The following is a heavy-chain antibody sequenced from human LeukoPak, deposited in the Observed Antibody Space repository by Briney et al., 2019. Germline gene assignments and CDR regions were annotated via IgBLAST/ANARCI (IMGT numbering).Heavy chain of an antibody. D-gene: IGHD3-22*01. CDR3: ARGPRRITMIVVVTRGAFDI. CDR2: INQSGST. CDR1: GGSFSGYY. Sequence: SETLSLTCAVYGGSFSGYYWSWIRQPPGKGLEWMGEINQSGSTNYNPSLKSRVTISVDTSKNQFSLKMSSVTAADTAVYYCARGPRRITMIVVVTRGAFDIWGQGTMVTVSS. V-gene: IGHV4-34*01. J-gene: IGHJ3*02.